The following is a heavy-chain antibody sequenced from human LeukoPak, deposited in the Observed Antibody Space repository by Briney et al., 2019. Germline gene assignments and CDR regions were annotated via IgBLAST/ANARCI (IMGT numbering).Heavy chain of an antibody. D-gene: IGHD2-21*02. CDR1: GYTFTSYA. CDR3: ARDHPAYCGGDCYKYYYDY. V-gene: IGHV1-18*01. J-gene: IGHJ4*01. CDR2: VSTFTPYT. Sequence: ASVKVSCKASGYTFTSYAMNWVRQAPGQGLEWMGWVSTFTPYTNYAEKFQGRVTMTTDTSTATAYMELSSLTSDDTAVYYCARDHPAYCGGDCYKYYYDYWGHGTPVTVSS.